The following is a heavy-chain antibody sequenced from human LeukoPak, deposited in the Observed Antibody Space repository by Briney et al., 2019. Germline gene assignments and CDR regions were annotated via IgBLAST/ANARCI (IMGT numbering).Heavy chain of an antibody. D-gene: IGHD6-6*01. CDR2: INPNSGGT. V-gene: IGHV1-2*02. Sequence: ASVKASCKASGYTFTGYYMHWVRQAPGQGLEWMGWINPNSGGTNYAQKFQGRVTMTRDTSISTAYMELSRLRSDDTAVYYCARERRLIAARPRNWFDPWGQGTLVTVSS. CDR1: GYTFTGYY. CDR3: ARERRLIAARPRNWFDP. J-gene: IGHJ5*02.